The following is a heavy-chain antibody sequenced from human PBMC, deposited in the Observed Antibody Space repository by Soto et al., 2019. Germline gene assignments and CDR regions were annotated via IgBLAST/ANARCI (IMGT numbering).Heavy chain of an antibody. Sequence: EVQLVESGGGLVKPGVSLSLSCAASGFTFSSYSMNWVRQAPGKGLEWVSSISSSRSYIYYADSVKGRFTISRDNAKNSLYLPMNSMRAEDTAVYYCARDWGFDYWGKGTLVTVSS. CDR2: ISSSRSYI. V-gene: IGHV3-21*01. CDR1: GFTFSSYS. D-gene: IGHD3-16*01. J-gene: IGHJ4*02. CDR3: ARDWGFDY.